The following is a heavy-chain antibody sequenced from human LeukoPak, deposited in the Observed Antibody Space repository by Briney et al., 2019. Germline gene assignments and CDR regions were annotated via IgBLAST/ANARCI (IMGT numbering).Heavy chain of an antibody. V-gene: IGHV3-9*01. CDR3: AKAPSDYDFWSGYPDY. CDR2: ISWNSGSI. Sequence: PGRSLRLSCAASGFTFDDYAMHWVRQAPGKGLEWVSGISWNSGSIGYADSVKGRFTISRDNAKNSLYLQMNSLRAEDTALYYCAKAPSDYDFWSGYPDYWGQGTLVTVSS. J-gene: IGHJ4*02. D-gene: IGHD3-3*01. CDR1: GFTFDDYA.